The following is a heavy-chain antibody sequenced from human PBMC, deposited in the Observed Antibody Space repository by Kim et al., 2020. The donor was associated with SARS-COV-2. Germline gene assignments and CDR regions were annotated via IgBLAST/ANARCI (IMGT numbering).Heavy chain of an antibody. CDR3: ATPLAAAGSYYYYGMDV. D-gene: IGHD6-13*01. V-gene: IGHV1-46*01. Sequence: ASVKVSCKASGYTFTSYYMHWVRQAPGQGLEWMGIINPSGGSTSYAQKFQGRVTMTRDTSTSTVYMELSSLRSEDTAVYYCATPLAAAGSYYYYGMDVWGQGTTVTVSS. CDR1: GYTFTSYY. J-gene: IGHJ6*02. CDR2: INPSGGST.